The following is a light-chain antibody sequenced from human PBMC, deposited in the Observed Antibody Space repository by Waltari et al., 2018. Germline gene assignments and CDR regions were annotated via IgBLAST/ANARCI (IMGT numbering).Light chain of an antibody. CDR2: GAS. CDR3: QQYNNWRT. J-gene: IGKJ2*01. CDR1: QSISRN. V-gene: IGKV3D-15*01. Sequence: EVLMTQSPATLSVSPGERATLSCRASQSISRNLAWYQQKPGQAPRLHIYGASTRAPGIPDRFSGSGSGTEFTLSISGVQSEDFGVYYCQQYNNWRTFGQGTRLEI.